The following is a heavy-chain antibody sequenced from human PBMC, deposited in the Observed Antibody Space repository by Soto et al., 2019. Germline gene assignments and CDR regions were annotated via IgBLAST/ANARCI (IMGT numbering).Heavy chain of an antibody. CDR1: EFSFDDYA. D-gene: IGHD5-12*01. J-gene: IGHJ4*02. CDR3: AKGYYSGYDLAYFDY. Sequence: EVQLLESGGGLVQPGGSLRLSCAASEFSFDDYAMTWVRQATGKGLEWVSAISGGGDNTYYADSVKGRFTISRDNSRNTLYLQLNTLRAEDTALYYCAKGYYSGYDLAYFDYWGQGTLVTVSS. V-gene: IGHV3-23*01. CDR2: ISGGGDNT.